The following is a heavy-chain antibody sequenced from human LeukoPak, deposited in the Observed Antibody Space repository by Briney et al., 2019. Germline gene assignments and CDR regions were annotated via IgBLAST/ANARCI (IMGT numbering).Heavy chain of an antibody. CDR3: ARGQAGDGSLTASFDY. D-gene: IGHD1-26*01. CDR2: INPSGGST. J-gene: IGHJ4*02. Sequence: ASVKVSCKASGYTLTSYYIHWVRQAPGQGLEWMGIINPSGGSTNYAQKFQGRVTKTRDTSTSTAYMELRSLRSDDTAVYYCARGQAGDGSLTASFDYWGQGTLVTVSS. V-gene: IGHV1-46*01. CDR1: GYTLTSYY.